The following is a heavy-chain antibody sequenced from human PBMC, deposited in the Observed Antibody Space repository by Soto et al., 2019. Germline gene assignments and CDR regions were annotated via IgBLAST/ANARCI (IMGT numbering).Heavy chain of an antibody. J-gene: IGHJ2*01. Sequence: PGWALRLSCAAAGFSFSSYEMNWVRQAPGKGLEWVSYISSSGSTIYYADSVKGRFTISRDNAKNSLYLQMNSLRAEDTAVYYCARDMDVGYSSSWYGYFDLWGRGTLVT. CDR3: ARDMDVGYSSSWYGYFDL. D-gene: IGHD6-13*01. CDR2: ISSSGSTI. V-gene: IGHV3-48*03. CDR1: GFSFSSYE.